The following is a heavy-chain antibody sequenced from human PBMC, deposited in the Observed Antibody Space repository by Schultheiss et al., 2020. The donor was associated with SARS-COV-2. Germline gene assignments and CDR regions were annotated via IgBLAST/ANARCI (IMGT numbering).Heavy chain of an antibody. CDR1: GYSISSGYY. CDR2: IYYSGST. D-gene: IGHD6-19*01. J-gene: IGHJ6*02. V-gene: IGHV4-38-2*02. Sequence: SETLSLTCTVSGYSISSGYYWSWIRQPPGKGLEWIGSIYYSGSTNYNPSLKSRVTISVDKSKNQFSLKLSSVTAADTAVYYCANLYSSGWYGDNYGMDVWGQGTTVTVSS. CDR3: ANLYSSGWYGDNYGMDV.